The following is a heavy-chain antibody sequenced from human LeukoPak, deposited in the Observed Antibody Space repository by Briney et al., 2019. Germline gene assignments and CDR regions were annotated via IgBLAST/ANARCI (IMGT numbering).Heavy chain of an antibody. CDR1: GFTFSSYW. D-gene: IGHD3/OR15-3a*01. CDR2: INSDGSST. J-gene: IGHJ4*02. CDR3: ARVDPPRALDADY. V-gene: IGHV3-74*01. Sequence: GGSLRLSCAASGFTFSSYWMHWVRQAPGKGLVWVSRINSDGSSTSYADSVKGRFTISRDNAKNTLYPQMNSLRAEDTAVYYCARVDPPRALDADYWGQGTLVTVSS.